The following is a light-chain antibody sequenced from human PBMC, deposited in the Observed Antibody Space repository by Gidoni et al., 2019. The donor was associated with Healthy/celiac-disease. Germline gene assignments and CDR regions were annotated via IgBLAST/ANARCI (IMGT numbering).Light chain of an antibody. CDR2: KAS. J-gene: IGKJ4*01. Sequence: DIQMTQSPSPLSASVGDRVTITCRASQSISNWLAWYQQKPGKAPKLLIYKASSLESGVPSRFSGSGSGTEFTLTISRLQPDDFATYYCQQYNSYSLSFGGGTKVEIK. CDR3: QQYNSYSLS. V-gene: IGKV1-5*03. CDR1: QSISNW.